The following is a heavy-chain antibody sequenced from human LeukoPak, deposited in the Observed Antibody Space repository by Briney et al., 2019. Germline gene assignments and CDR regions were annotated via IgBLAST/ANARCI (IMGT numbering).Heavy chain of an antibody. V-gene: IGHV3-30*02. CDR2: IRFDGSNK. Sequence: GGSLRLSCAASGFSFTSYGMHWVRQAPGKGLEWVAFIRFDGSNKYYADSMKGRFTISRDNAKNSVYLHMNSLRAEDTALYYCARLSAYYYGSYFYYYMDVWGKGTTVTVS. CDR3: ARLSAYYYGSYFYYYMDV. CDR1: GFSFTSYG. D-gene: IGHD3-10*01. J-gene: IGHJ6*03.